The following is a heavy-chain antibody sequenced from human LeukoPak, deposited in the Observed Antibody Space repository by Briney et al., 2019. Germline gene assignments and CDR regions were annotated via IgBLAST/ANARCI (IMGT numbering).Heavy chain of an antibody. Sequence: VKVSCKAXGXTFTSYGISWVRQAPGQGLEWMGWISAYNGNTNYAQKLQGRVTTTTDTSTSTAYMELRSLRSDDTAVYYCARDGQISHCYSYWGQGTLVTVSS. CDR2: ISAYNGNT. D-gene: IGHD2-2*02. CDR1: GXTFTSYG. J-gene: IGHJ4*02. CDR3: ARDGQISHCYSY. V-gene: IGHV1-18*01.